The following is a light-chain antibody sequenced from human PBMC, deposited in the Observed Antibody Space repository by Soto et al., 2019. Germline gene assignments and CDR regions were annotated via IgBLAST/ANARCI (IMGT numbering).Light chain of an antibody. CDR1: QSVSSSY. Sequence: EIVLTQSPGTLSLSPGERATLSCRASQSVSSSYLAWYQQKPGQAPRLLIYGASTRATGIPARFSGSGSGTEFTLTISGLQSEDFAVYYCQQYNNWPRTFGQGTRLEIK. V-gene: IGKV3-15*01. CDR3: QQYNNWPRT. CDR2: GAS. J-gene: IGKJ5*01.